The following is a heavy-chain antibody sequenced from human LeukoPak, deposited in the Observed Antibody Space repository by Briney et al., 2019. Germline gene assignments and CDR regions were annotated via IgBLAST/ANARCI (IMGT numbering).Heavy chain of an antibody. D-gene: IGHD7-27*01. V-gene: IGHV4-59*01. CDR3: ARDQLGMGWFDP. J-gene: IGHJ5*02. CDR2: IYYSGST. Sequence: PSETLSLTCTVSGGSISSYYWSWIRQPPGKGLEWIGYIYYSGSTNYNPSLKSRVTISVGTSKNQFSLKLSSVTAADTAVYYCARDQLGMGWFDPWGQGTLVTVSS. CDR1: GGSISSYY.